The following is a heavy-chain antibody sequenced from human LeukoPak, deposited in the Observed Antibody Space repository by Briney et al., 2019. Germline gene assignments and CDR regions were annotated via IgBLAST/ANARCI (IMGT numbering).Heavy chain of an antibody. CDR3: AKDISSGRAFDI. J-gene: IGHJ3*02. CDR2: ISWDGGST. D-gene: IGHD6-19*01. Sequence: GGSLRLSCAASGFTFDDYAMHWVRQAPGKGLEWVSLISWDGGSTYYADSVKGRFTISRDNSKNSLYLQMNSLRAEDTALYYCAKDISSGRAFDIWGQGTMVTVSS. V-gene: IGHV3-43D*03. CDR1: GFTFDDYA.